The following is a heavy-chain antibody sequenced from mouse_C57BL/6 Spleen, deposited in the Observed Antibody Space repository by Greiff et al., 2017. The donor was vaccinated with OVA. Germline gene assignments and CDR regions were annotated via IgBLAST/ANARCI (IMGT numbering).Heavy chain of an antibody. V-gene: IGHV14-2*01. CDR2: IDPEDGVT. Sequence: EVQLQQSGAELVKPGASVKLSCTASGFNIKDYYMHWVKQRTEQGLEWIGRIDPEDGVTKYAPKFQGKATITADTSSNTAYLQLSSLTSEDTAVYYCARYYYGSSYYAMDYWGQGTSVTVSS. CDR1: GFNIKDYY. CDR3: ARYYYGSSYYAMDY. J-gene: IGHJ4*01. D-gene: IGHD1-1*01.